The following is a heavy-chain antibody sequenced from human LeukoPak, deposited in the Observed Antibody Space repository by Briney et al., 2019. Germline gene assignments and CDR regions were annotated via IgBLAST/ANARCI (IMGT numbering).Heavy chain of an antibody. Sequence: PGGSLRLSCAASGFTFDDDAMSWVRQVPGKGLEWVSGINWNGGSTGDADPGKGRVTISRDKAKNSLYVKMESLRAEDTALYYCWAVGGGADHWGQGTLVTVSS. D-gene: IGHD1-26*01. CDR1: GFTFDDDA. J-gene: IGHJ5*02. CDR3: WAVGGGADH. CDR2: INWNGGST. V-gene: IGHV3-20*04.